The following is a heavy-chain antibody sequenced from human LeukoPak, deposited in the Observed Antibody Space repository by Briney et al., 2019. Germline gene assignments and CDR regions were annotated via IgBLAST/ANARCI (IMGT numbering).Heavy chain of an antibody. CDR2: MNPNSGNT. D-gene: IGHD3/OR15-3a*01. CDR3: VRDLGVDTSMIFFDY. Sequence: ASVKVSCKASGYTFTGYDINWVRQATGQGLEWMGWMNPNSGNTGYAQKFQGRVIMTTDTSTNTAYMELRSLRSDDTAVFYCVRDLGVDTSMIFFDYWGQGTLVTVSS. J-gene: IGHJ4*02. CDR1: GYTFTGYD. V-gene: IGHV1-8*01.